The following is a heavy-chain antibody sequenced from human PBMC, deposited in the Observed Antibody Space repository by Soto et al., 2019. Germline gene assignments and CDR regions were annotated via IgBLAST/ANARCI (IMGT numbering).Heavy chain of an antibody. CDR2: INSDGSST. CDR3: ARVPYGDYPWFDP. Sequence: PGGSLRLSCAASGFTFSSYWMHWVRQAPGKGLVWVSRINSDGSSTSYADSVKGRFTISRDNAKNTLYLQMNSLRAEDTAVYYCARVPYGDYPWFDPWGQGTLVTVSS. D-gene: IGHD4-17*01. CDR1: GFTFSSYW. V-gene: IGHV3-74*01. J-gene: IGHJ5*02.